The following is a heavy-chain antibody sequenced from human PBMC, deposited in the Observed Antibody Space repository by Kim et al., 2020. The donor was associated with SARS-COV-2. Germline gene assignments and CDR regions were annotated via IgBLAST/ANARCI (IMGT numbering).Heavy chain of an antibody. CDR1: GFTFSDHY. Sequence: GGSLRLSCAASGFTFSDHYMDWVRQAPGKGLEWVGRSRNKANSYSTEYAASVKGRITISRDDSQNSLSLQMNSLRTEDTAIYYCTRALGRGYGSVYNMDVWGQGTTVTVSS. J-gene: IGHJ6*02. D-gene: IGHD3-10*01. CDR2: SRNKANSYST. V-gene: IGHV3-72*01. CDR3: TRALGRGYGSVYNMDV.